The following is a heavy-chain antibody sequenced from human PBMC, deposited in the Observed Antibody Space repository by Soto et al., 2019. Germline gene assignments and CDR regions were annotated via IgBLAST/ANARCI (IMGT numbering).Heavy chain of an antibody. D-gene: IGHD1-7*01. V-gene: IGHV1-18*01. CDR1: GYTFTSYG. Sequence: ASVKVSCKASGYTFTSYGISWLRQAPGQGLEWMGWISAYNGNTNYAQKLQGRVTMTTDTSTSTAYMELRSLRSDDTAVYYCARMELRDYYYYGMDVWGQGTTVTSP. J-gene: IGHJ6*02. CDR2: ISAYNGNT. CDR3: ARMELRDYYYYGMDV.